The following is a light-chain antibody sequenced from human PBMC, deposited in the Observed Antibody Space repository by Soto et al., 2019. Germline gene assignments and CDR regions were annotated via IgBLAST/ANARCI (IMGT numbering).Light chain of an antibody. J-gene: IGLJ2*01. Sequence: QSVLTQPASVSGSPGQSITISCTGTSSDVGTYNLVSWHQHHPGKAPKLIIYEGSKRPSGVSNRFSGSKSGNTASLTISGLQAEDEADYYCCSFAVGSTLVFGGGTKLPS. CDR1: SSDVGTYNL. CDR2: EGS. CDR3: CSFAVGSTLV. V-gene: IGLV2-23*01.